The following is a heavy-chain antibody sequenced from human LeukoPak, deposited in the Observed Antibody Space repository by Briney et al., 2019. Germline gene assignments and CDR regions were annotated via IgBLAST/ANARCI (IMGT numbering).Heavy chain of an antibody. D-gene: IGHD2-2*01. Sequence: PSETLSLTCTVSGGSISSGSYYWSWIRQPAGKGLEWIGRIYTSGSTNYNPSLKSRVTISVDTSKNQFSLKLSSVTAADTAVYYCARAVVVPASFYYYYYMDVWGKGTTVTVSS. J-gene: IGHJ6*03. V-gene: IGHV4-61*02. CDR2: IYTSGST. CDR1: GGSISSGSYY. CDR3: ARAVVVPASFYYYYYMDV.